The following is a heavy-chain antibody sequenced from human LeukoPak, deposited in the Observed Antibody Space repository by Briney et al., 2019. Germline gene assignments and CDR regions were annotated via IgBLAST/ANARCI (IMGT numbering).Heavy chain of an antibody. D-gene: IGHD6-19*01. V-gene: IGHV3-74*01. J-gene: IGHJ4*02. CDR3: AGLSVDYSSGWYIGY. Sequence: GGSLRLSCAASGFTFSSYWMLWVRQAPGKGLVWVSRINSDGSNIIYADSVKGRFTFSRDNAKNTLYLQMNSLRAEDTAVYYCAGLSVDYSSGWYIGYWGQGTLVTVSS. CDR1: GFTFSSYW. CDR2: INSDGSNI.